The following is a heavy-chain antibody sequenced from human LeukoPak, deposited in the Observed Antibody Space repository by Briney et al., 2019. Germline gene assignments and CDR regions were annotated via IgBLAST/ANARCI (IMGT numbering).Heavy chain of an antibody. Sequence: GGSLRLSCAASGFTVSSNYMSWVRQAPGKGLEWVSVIYSGGNTYYADSVKGRFTISRDNSKNTLYLQMNSLRAEDTAVYYCASGYCSGGHCYSVYFQHWGQGTLVTVSS. J-gene: IGHJ1*01. V-gene: IGHV3-53*01. CDR3: ASGYCSGGHCYSVYFQH. D-gene: IGHD2-15*01. CDR1: GFTVSSNY. CDR2: IYSGGNT.